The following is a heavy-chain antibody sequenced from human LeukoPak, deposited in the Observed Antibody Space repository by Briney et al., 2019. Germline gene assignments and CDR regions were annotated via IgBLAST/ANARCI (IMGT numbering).Heavy chain of an antibody. Sequence: PSQTLSLTCTVSGGSTSSGDYYWSWIRQPPGKGLEWFGYIYYSGSTYYNPSLKSRVTISVDTSKNQFSLKLSSVTAADSAVCYCARISDTAMAFIIDYWGQGTLVTVSS. CDR3: ARISDTAMAFIIDY. J-gene: IGHJ4*02. D-gene: IGHD5-18*01. CDR1: GGSTSSGDYY. CDR2: IYYSGST. V-gene: IGHV4-30-4*08.